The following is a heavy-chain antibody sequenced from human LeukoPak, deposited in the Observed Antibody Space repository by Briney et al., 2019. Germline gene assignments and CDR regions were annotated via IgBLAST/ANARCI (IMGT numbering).Heavy chain of an antibody. J-gene: IGHJ5*02. Sequence: KPSGTPSLTCAFSGFSISSGDYWGWVRQPPGKGLGWVGTIYHTGTTYYNPSLKSRVTIPVDTSSNQFSLRLSSVTAADTAVYYCARLGCGSTSCYKIWFDPWGQGTLVTVSS. CDR1: GFSISSGDY. CDR2: IYHTGTT. CDR3: ARLGCGSTSCYKIWFDP. D-gene: IGHD2-2*02. V-gene: IGHV4-38-2*01.